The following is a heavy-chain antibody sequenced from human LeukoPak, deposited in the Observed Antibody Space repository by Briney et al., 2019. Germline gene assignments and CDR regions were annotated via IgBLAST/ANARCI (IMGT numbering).Heavy chain of an antibody. CDR2: INPNSGGT. CDR3: ARRTRIAAAGNWFDP. J-gene: IGHJ5*02. D-gene: IGHD6-13*01. Sequence: ASVKVSCKASGYTFTSYYMHWVRQAPGQGLEWMGWINPNSGGTNYAQKFQGRVTMTRDTSISTAYMELSRLRSDDTAVYYCARRTRIAAAGNWFDPWGQGTLVTVSS. V-gene: IGHV1-2*02. CDR1: GYTFTSYY.